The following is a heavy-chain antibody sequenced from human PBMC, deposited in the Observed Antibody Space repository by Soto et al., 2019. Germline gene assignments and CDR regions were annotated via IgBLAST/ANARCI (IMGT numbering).Heavy chain of an antibody. Sequence: PSDLLSLSCTVSSGSISSTIYSWDCIRQPPGKGLEWIGSIYYSGSTNYNPSLKSRVTISIDTSKNQFSLKLSSVTAADTAVYYCARLWTTVANDYWGQGTQVTVSS. CDR3: ARLWTTVANDY. V-gene: IGHV4-39*07. CDR1: SGSISSTIYS. CDR2: IYYSGST. D-gene: IGHD4-17*01. J-gene: IGHJ4*02.